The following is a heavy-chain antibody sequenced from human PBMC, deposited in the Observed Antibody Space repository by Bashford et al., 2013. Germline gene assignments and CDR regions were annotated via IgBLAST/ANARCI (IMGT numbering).Heavy chain of an antibody. V-gene: IGHV1-3*01. D-gene: IGHD2-2*01. J-gene: IGHJ4*02. Sequence: ASVKVSCKASGYTFTSYAMHWVRQAPGQRLEWMGWINAGNGNTKYSQKFQGRVTITRDTSASTAYMELSSLRSEDTAVYYCARLSVVVPAARGEVDYWGQGTLVTVSS. CDR2: INAGNGNT. CDR3: ARLSVVVPAARGEVDY. CDR1: GYTFTSYA.